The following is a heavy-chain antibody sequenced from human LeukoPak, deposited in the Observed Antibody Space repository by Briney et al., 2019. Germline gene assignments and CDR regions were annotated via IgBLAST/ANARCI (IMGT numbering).Heavy chain of an antibody. V-gene: IGHV3-53*01. CDR3: ARDKVYDSSGYYDY. CDR2: IYSGGST. Sequence: GGSLRLSCAASGFTVSSNYMGWVRQAPGKGLEWVSVIYSGGSTYYADSVKGRFTISRDNSKNTLYLQMNSLRAEDTAVYYCARDKVYDSSGYYDYWGQGTLVTVSS. CDR1: GFTVSSNY. J-gene: IGHJ4*02. D-gene: IGHD3-22*01.